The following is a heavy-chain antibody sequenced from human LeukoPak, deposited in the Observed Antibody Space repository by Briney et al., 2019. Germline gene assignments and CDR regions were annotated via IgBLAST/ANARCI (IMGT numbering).Heavy chain of an antibody. Sequence: SETLSLTCSVSGASVSDGNYYWSWIRQPPGKGLEWIGEINHSGSTNYNPSLKSRVTISVDTSKNQFSLKLSSMTAADTAVYYCARGRQWLVSGAFDIWGQGTVVTVSS. V-gene: IGHV4-34*01. J-gene: IGHJ3*02. CDR1: GASVSDGNYY. D-gene: IGHD6-19*01. CDR2: INHSGST. CDR3: ARGRQWLVSGAFDI.